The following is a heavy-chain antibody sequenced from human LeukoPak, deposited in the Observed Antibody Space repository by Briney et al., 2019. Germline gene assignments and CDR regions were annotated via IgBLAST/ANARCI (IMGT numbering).Heavy chain of an antibody. J-gene: IGHJ4*02. CDR3: ARKGGSGWYHDY. CDR1: GFTFSSYG. D-gene: IGHD6-19*01. CDR2: IWYGGSNK. V-gene: IGHV3-33*08. Sequence: GGSLRLSCAASGFTFSSYGMHWVRQAPGKGLEWVAVIWYGGSNKYYADSVKGRFTISRDDSKNTLYLQMNSLRAEDTAVYFCARKGGSGWYHDYWGQGTLVTVSS.